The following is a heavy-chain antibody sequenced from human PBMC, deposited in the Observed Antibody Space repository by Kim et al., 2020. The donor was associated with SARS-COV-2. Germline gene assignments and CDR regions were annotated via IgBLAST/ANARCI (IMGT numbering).Heavy chain of an antibody. J-gene: IGHJ4*02. Sequence: GGSLRLSCAASGFTFSSYAMSWVRQAPGKGLEWVSAISGSGGSTYYADSVKGRFTISRDNSKNTLYLQMNSLRAEDTAVYYCAKGWLRGVIYPPYFDYWGQGTLVTVSS. CDR2: ISGSGGST. V-gene: IGHV3-23*01. CDR3: AKGWLRGVIYPPYFDY. D-gene: IGHD3-10*01. CDR1: GFTFSSYA.